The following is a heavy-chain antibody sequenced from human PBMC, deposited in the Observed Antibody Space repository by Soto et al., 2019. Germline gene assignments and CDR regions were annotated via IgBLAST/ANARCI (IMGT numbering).Heavy chain of an antibody. V-gene: IGHV3-23*01. Sequence: GGSLRLSCAASGFTFSSYAMSWVRQAPGKGLEWVSAISGSGGSTYYADSVKGRFTISRDNSKNTLYLQMNSLRAEDTAVYYCAKVGAMITFGGVIVPSLYYYYYGMDVWGQGTTVTVSS. CDR1: GFTFSSYA. J-gene: IGHJ6*02. CDR2: ISGSGGST. CDR3: AKVGAMITFGGVIVPSLYYYYYGMDV. D-gene: IGHD3-16*02.